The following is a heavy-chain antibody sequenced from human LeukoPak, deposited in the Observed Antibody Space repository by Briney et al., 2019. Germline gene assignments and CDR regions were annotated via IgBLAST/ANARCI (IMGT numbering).Heavy chain of an antibody. CDR1: GDSVSSNSAA. CDR3: ARDENCSGGNCYFI. V-gene: IGHV6-1*01. J-gene: IGHJ4*02. Sequence: SQTLSLTCAISGDSVSSNSAAWHWIRQSPSRGLEWLGRTYYRSMWYNDYAVSVKSRITINPDTSKNQFSLQLNSVTAADTAVYYCARDENCSGGNCYFIWGQGTQVSVSS. CDR2: TYYRSMWYN. D-gene: IGHD2-15*01.